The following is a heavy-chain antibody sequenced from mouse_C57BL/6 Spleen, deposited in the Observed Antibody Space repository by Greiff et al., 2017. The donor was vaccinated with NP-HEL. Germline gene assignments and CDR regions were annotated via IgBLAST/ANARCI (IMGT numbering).Heavy chain of an antibody. CDR3: AGYYYGSSY. V-gene: IGHV1-9*01. D-gene: IGHD1-1*01. Sequence: VQLQQSGAELMKPGASVKLSCKATGYTFTGYWIEWVKQRPGHGLEWIGEILPGSGSTNYNEKFKGKATFTADTSSNTAYMQLSGLTTEDSAIYYGAGYYYGSSYWGQGTTLTVSS. CDR1: GYTFTGYW. CDR2: ILPGSGST. J-gene: IGHJ2*01.